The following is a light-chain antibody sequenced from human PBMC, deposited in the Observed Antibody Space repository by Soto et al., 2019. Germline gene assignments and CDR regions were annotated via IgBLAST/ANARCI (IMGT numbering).Light chain of an antibody. CDR1: SSDVGGYNY. CDR2: DVS. CDR3: CSYAGSYTVV. Sequence: QSVLTQPRSVSGSPGQSVTISCTGTSSDVGGYNYVSWYQQHPGKAPKLMIYDVSERPSGVPDRFSGSKSGNTASLTISALQAEDEADYYCCSYAGSYTVVFGGGTQLTVL. V-gene: IGLV2-11*01. J-gene: IGLJ2*01.